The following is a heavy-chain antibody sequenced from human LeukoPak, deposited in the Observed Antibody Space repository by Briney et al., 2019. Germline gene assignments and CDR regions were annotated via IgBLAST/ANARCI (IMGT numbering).Heavy chain of an antibody. D-gene: IGHD4-17*01. CDR3: AAGTDYGKY. CDR1: GYTFSDHH. V-gene: IGHV1-69-2*01. Sequence: ASVKVSCKASGYTFSDHHIHWVQQAPGKGLEWMGRVDPEDGEVIYAGKFQGRVTMTADTSTDTAYMEVTSLRFEDTAIYYCAAGTDYGKYWGQGTLVTVSS. J-gene: IGHJ1*01. CDR2: VDPEDGEV.